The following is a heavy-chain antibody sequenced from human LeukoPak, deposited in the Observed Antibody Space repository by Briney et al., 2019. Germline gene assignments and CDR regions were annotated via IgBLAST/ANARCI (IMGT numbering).Heavy chain of an antibody. D-gene: IGHD3-9*01. CDR1: GYTFNSYG. J-gene: IGHJ6*04. CDR2: ISAYSGNT. Sequence: ASVKVSCKVLGYTFNSYGISWVRQAPGQGLEWMGWISAYSGNTNYAQKLQGRVTVTTDTSTSTAYMELRSLRSDDTAVYYCARMERYYDILTGAMDVWGKGTTVAVSS. V-gene: IGHV1-18*04. CDR3: ARMERYYDILTGAMDV.